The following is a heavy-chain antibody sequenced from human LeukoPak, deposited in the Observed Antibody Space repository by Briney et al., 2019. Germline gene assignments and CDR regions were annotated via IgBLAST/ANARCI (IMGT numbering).Heavy chain of an antibody. CDR3: TYGDYPLTY. CDR1: GLTVTNNY. D-gene: IGHD4-17*01. J-gene: IGHJ4*02. CDR2: IYSNGDT. V-gene: IGHV3-66*01. Sequence: QTGGSLRLSCAASGLTVTNNYWNWVRQPPGKGPEWISLIYSNGDTRYADSVKGRFTFSRDNSKNTLYLQMNSLRAEDTAVYYCTYGDYPLTYWGQGTLVRVSS.